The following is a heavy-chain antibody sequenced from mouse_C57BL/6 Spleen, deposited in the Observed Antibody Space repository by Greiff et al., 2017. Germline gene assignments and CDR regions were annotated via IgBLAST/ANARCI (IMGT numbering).Heavy chain of an antibody. D-gene: IGHD1-1*01. CDR2: IDPADSYT. CDR1: GYTFTSYW. Sequence: VQLQQPGAELVMPGASVKLSCKASGYTFTSYWMHWVKQRPGQGLEWIGEIDPADSYTNYNQKFKGKSTLTVDKSSSTAYMQLSSLTSEDSAVYYCARSDYYGSSYVGYFDGWGTGTTVTVSS. V-gene: IGHV1-69*01. J-gene: IGHJ1*03. CDR3: ARSDYYGSSYVGYFDG.